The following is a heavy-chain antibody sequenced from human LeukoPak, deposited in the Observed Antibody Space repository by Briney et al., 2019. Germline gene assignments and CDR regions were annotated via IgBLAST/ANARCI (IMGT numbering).Heavy chain of an antibody. CDR3: ARRGLIPPNYYFDY. J-gene: IGHJ4*02. V-gene: IGHV5-51*01. D-gene: IGHD4/OR15-4a*01. Sequence: GESLKISCKGSGYIFTSHWICGVRQTRGKGLEWMGIIYPGDSATRYSPSFQGQVTISADKSISTAYLQWSSLKASDTAMYYCARRGLIPPNYYFDYWGQGTLVTVSS. CDR1: GYIFTSHW. CDR2: IYPGDSAT.